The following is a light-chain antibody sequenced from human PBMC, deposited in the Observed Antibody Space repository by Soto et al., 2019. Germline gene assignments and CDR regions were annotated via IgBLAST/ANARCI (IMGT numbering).Light chain of an antibody. Sequence: EIVLTQSPGTLPLSPGERATLSCRASQSVGNNYFAWYQQKPGQPPRLLIYSASSRATGIPDRFRGSGTGTHCTPTISRLETKHFSVYYCQPYGGLPPYTFGQGTELEI. J-gene: IGKJ2*01. CDR1: QSVGNNY. CDR3: QPYGGLPPYT. CDR2: SAS. V-gene: IGKV3-20*01.